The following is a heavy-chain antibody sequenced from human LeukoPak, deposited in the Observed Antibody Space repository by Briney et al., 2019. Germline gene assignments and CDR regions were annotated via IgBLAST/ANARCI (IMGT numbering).Heavy chain of an antibody. CDR2: ISWNSGSI. D-gene: IGHD6-19*01. CDR3: ARDLGWDSSGWYIYSY. J-gene: IGHJ4*02. Sequence: GRSLRLSCAASGFTFDDYAMHWVRQAPGKGLEWVSGISWNSGSIGYADSVKGRFTISRDNSENTLYLQMNSLRAEDTAVYYCARDLGWDSSGWYIYSYWGQGTLVTVSS. V-gene: IGHV3-9*01. CDR1: GFTFDDYA.